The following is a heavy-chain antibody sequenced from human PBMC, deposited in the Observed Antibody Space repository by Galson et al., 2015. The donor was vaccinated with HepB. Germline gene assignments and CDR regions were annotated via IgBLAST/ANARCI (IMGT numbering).Heavy chain of an antibody. J-gene: IGHJ6*02. CDR2: ISYDGSNK. CDR1: GFTFSSYA. CDR3: ARVLLWFGDLYGMDV. V-gene: IGHV3-30-3*01. D-gene: IGHD3-10*01. Sequence: SLRLSCAASGFTFSSYAMHWVRQAPGKGLEWVAVISYDGSNKYYADSVKGRFTISRDNSKNTLYLQMNSLRAEDTAVYYCARVLLWFGDLYGMDVWGQGTTVTVSS.